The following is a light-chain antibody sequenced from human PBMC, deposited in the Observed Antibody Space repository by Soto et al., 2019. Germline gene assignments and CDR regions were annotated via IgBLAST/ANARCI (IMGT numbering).Light chain of an antibody. CDR1: QSVGCL. CDR2: GSS. Sequence: EIMMTHIIATMSVTPEERATLSCRASQSVGCLLAWHQRKPGQSPRLLIYGSSIRDTGVLDRFSGSESGTDFTLTISNLQSVDFAVYYCQQYNKWRPLTFGGGTKGDI. V-gene: IGKV3-15*01. J-gene: IGKJ4*01. CDR3: QQYNKWRPLT.